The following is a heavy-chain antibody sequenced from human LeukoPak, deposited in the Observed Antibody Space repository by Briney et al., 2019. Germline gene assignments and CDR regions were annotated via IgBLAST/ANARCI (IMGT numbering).Heavy chain of an antibody. Sequence: SETLSLTCNVSGGSLSFSHWNWVRQLPGKGLEWIGCLSYTGKTDCNPSLTSRVTMSFGTSNNQFSLKLKSATAADTAIYYCSRGYFEPFDYWGQGTLVTVSP. CDR1: GGSLSFSH. CDR2: LSYTGKT. D-gene: IGHD2/OR15-2a*01. CDR3: SRGYFEPFDY. V-gene: IGHV4-59*01. J-gene: IGHJ4*02.